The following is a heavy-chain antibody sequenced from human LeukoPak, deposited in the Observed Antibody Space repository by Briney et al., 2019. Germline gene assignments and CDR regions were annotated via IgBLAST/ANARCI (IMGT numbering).Heavy chain of an antibody. D-gene: IGHD6-13*01. CDR3: ARGRSSSSWYYYYMDV. V-gene: IGHV1-2*06. CDR1: GYTFTGYY. Sequence: GASVKVSCKASGYTFTGYYMHWVRQAPGQGLEWMGRINPNSGGTNYAQKFQGRVTMTRDTSISTAYMELSRLRSDDTAVYYCARGRSSSSWYYYYMDVWGKGTTVTVS. J-gene: IGHJ6*03. CDR2: INPNSGGT.